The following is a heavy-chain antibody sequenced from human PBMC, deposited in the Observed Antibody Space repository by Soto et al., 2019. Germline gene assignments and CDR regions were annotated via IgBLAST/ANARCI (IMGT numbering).Heavy chain of an antibody. D-gene: IGHD1-26*01. CDR3: ATVESGSYYFDY. Sequence: ASVKVSCKVSGYTLTELSMHWVRQAPGKGLEWMGGFDPEDGETIYAQKFQGRVTMTEDTSTDTAYMELSSLRSEGTAVYYCATVESGSYYFDYWGQGTLVTVSS. CDR1: GYTLTELS. V-gene: IGHV1-24*01. J-gene: IGHJ4*02. CDR2: FDPEDGET.